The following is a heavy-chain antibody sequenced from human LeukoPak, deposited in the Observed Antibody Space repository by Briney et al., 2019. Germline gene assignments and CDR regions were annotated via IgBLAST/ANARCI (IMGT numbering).Heavy chain of an antibody. D-gene: IGHD3-9*01. Sequence: SETLSLTCTVSGGSIRSYYWSWIRQPPGKGLEWIAYIYYSGSTNYNPSLKSRVTISVDTSKNQFSLKLSSVTAADTAVYYCARHSRYFDWLEFDYWGQGTLLTVSS. CDR3: ARHSRYFDWLEFDY. CDR2: IYYSGST. CDR1: GGSIRSYY. V-gene: IGHV4-59*08. J-gene: IGHJ4*02.